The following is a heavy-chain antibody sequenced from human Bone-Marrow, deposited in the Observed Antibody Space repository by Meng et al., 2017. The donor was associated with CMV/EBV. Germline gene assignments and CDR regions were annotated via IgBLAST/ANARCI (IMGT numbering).Heavy chain of an antibody. CDR2: IIPIFGTA. CDR1: GGTFSSYA. J-gene: IGHJ4*02. Sequence: SSVKVSCLATGGTFSSYAISWVRQAPGQGLEWMGGIIPIFGTANYAQKFQGRVTITTDESTSTAYMELSSLRSEDTAVYYCAIGYCSSTSCYFDYWGQGTRVTGYS. CDR3: AIGYCSSTSCYFDY. V-gene: IGHV1-69*05. D-gene: IGHD2-2*01.